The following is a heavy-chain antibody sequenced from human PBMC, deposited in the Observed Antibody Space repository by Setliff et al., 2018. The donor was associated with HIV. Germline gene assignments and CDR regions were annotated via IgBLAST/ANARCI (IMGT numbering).Heavy chain of an antibody. J-gene: IGHJ4*02. CDR3: TRHSTDPWSLLDY. CDR2: IRSKGYGSAT. CDR1: GFTFSDHY. D-gene: IGHD1-1*01. V-gene: IGHV3-73*01. Sequence: GGSLRLSCAASGFTFSDHYMDWVRQASGKGLEWVGRIRSKGYGSATAYAASVKGRFTISRDDSKNTAYLQMDSLKTEDTAVYYCTRHSTDPWSLLDYWGQGTLVTVSS.